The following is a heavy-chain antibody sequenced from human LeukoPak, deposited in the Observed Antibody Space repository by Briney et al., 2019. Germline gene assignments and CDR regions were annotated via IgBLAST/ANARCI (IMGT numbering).Heavy chain of an antibody. V-gene: IGHV5-51*01. J-gene: IGHJ4*02. D-gene: IGHD3-22*01. CDR1: GYSFSNYW. CDR2: IYPGDSET. CDR3: ARRGHYYDSSGYGYYFDY. Sequence: GASLKISCKASGYSFSNYWIGWVRQMPGKGLECMGIIYPGDSETKYSPSFQGQVTISADKSISTAYLEWSSLKASDTAMYYCARRGHYYDSSGYGYYFDYWGQGTLVTVSS.